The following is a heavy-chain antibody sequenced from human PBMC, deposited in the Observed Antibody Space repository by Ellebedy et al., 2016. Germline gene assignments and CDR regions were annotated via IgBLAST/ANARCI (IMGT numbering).Heavy chain of an antibody. J-gene: IGHJ4*02. CDR2: IYYSGST. CDR3: ARLEVAAHEIDY. D-gene: IGHD2-15*01. V-gene: IGHV4-39*01. Sequence: SETLSLTCTVSGGSISSSSYYWGWIRQPPGKGLEWIGSIYYSGSTYYNPSLKSRVTISVDTSKNQFSLKLSSVTAADTAVYYCARLEVAAHEIDYWGQGTLVTVSS. CDR1: GGSISSSSYY.